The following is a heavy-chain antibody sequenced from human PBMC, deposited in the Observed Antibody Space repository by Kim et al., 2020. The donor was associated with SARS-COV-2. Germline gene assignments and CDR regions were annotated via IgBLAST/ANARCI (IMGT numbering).Heavy chain of an antibody. CDR3: VRESNTAYGMDV. Sequence: TYYPDAMKGRFTGFRDNSKNALYLQVNRLGAEETAVYYCVRESNTAYGMDVWGQGTTVTVSS. CDR2: T. D-gene: IGHD2-2*02. V-gene: IGHV3-53*01. J-gene: IGHJ6*02.